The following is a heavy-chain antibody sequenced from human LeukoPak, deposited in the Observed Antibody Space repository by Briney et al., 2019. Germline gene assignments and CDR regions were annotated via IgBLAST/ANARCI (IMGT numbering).Heavy chain of an antibody. D-gene: IGHD1-26*01. CDR2: INPSGGST. CDR3: AGVLVGAIGNYFDY. Sequence: ASVKVSCKASGYTFTSYYMHWVRQAPGQGLEWMGMINPSGGSTKYAQKLQGRVTMTRDTTTSTVYLELSSLRSEDTVVYYCAGVLVGAIGNYFDYWGQGTLVTVSS. V-gene: IGHV1-46*01. J-gene: IGHJ4*02. CDR1: GYTFTSYY.